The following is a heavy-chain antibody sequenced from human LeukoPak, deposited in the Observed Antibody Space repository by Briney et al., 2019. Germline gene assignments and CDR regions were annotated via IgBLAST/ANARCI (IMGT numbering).Heavy chain of an antibody. CDR1: GGSFSGYY. CDR3: ARENWGYFDY. Sequence: PSETLSLTCAVYGGSFSGYYWSWIRQPPGKGLEWIGCIYYSGSTNYNPSLKTRVTMSVDTSKDQFSLKLSSVTAADTAVYYCARENWGYFDYWGQGTLVTVSS. J-gene: IGHJ4*02. CDR2: IYYSGST. V-gene: IGHV4-59*12. D-gene: IGHD7-27*01.